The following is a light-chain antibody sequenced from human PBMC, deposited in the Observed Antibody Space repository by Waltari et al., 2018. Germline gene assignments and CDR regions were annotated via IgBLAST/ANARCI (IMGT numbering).Light chain of an antibody. V-gene: IGLV1-44*01. Sequence: QSVLPPQPSTSGTPRRRVTTSCSGRSSNTGTNPVNSYQHLPGTAPKLLIYSNNQRPSGVPGRFSGSKSGTSASLAISGLQSEDEADYYCAAWDDTLNGYVFGTGTKVTVL. CDR2: SNN. CDR3: AAWDDTLNGYV. CDR1: SSNTGTNP. J-gene: IGLJ1*01.